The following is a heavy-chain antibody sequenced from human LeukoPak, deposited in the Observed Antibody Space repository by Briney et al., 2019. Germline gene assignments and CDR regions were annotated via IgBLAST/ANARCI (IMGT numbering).Heavy chain of an antibody. D-gene: IGHD2-15*01. Sequence: SVKVSCKASGGTFSSYAISWVRQAPGQGLEWMGGIIPIFGTANYAQKFQGRVTITADESTSTAHMELSSLRSEDTAVYYCASGGPYCSGGSCLGYWGQGTLVTVSS. CDR3: ASGGPYCSGGSCLGY. CDR1: GGTFSSYA. CDR2: IIPIFGTA. V-gene: IGHV1-69*13. J-gene: IGHJ4*02.